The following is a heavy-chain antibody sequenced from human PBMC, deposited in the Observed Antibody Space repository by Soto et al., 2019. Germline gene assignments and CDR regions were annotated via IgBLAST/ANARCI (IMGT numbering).Heavy chain of an antibody. CDR2: ISAYNGNT. CDR3: ARTRSSGWYVVDYYYYMDV. V-gene: IGHV1-18*01. CDR1: GYTFTSYG. D-gene: IGHD6-19*01. Sequence: ASVKVYCKASGYTFTSYGISWVRQAPGQGLEWMGWISAYNGNTNYAQKLQGRVTMTTDTSTSTAYMELRSLRSDDTAVYYCARTRSSGWYVVDYYYYMDVWGKGTTVTVSS. J-gene: IGHJ6*03.